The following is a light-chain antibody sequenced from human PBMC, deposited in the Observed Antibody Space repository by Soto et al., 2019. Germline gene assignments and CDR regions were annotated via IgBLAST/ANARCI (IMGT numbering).Light chain of an antibody. CDR3: QQYNSYYRT. CDR1: KSSNRW. V-gene: IGKV1-5*03. CDR2: TGA. J-gene: IGKJ1*01. Sequence: DIQMTQSASTRSASVGDRVTITCRHGKSSNRWFAWYQQKPGKAPKLLIYTGASLESGVPSRFSGSGSGTELTIPISSLQPDDFATYYCQQYNSYYRTFGQGTKVDIK.